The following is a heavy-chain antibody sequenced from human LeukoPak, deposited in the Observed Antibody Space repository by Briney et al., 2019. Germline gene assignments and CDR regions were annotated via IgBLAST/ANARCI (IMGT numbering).Heavy chain of an antibody. V-gene: IGHV1-24*01. CDR1: GYTLTELS. CDR2: FDPEDGEA. Sequence: ASVKVSCKVSGYTLTELSMHWVRQAPGKGLEWMGGFDPEDGEAIYAQKFQGRVTMTEDTSTDTAYMELSSLRSEDTAVYYCATSASPAVVTLASAFDYWGQGTLVTVSS. D-gene: IGHD4-23*01. CDR3: ATSASPAVVTLASAFDY. J-gene: IGHJ4*02.